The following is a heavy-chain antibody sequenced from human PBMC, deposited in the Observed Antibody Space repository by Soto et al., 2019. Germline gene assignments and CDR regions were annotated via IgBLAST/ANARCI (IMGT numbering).Heavy chain of an antibody. CDR1: GGYISSSSHY. D-gene: IGHD6-13*01. CDR2: IYYRGNT. V-gene: IGHV4-39*01. Sequence: QLQLQESGPGLVKPSETLSLTCAVSGGYISSSSHYWGWIRQTPGKGMEWIGRIYYRGNTYYIPSIKSRVTISVYTSKNQFSLKLTSVTDADTAVYYWARHGAAAGTNWYFDLWGRGTLVTVSP. CDR3: ARHGAAAGTNWYFDL. J-gene: IGHJ2*01.